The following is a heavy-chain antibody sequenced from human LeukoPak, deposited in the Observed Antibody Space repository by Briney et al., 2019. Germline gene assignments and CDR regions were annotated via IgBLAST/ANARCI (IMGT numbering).Heavy chain of an antibody. V-gene: IGHV3-23*01. CDR2: ISGSGGST. J-gene: IGHJ5*02. D-gene: IGHD4-11*01. Sequence: GGSLRLSCAASGFTFSSYAMSWVRQAPGKGLEWVSAISGSGGSTYYADSVKGRVTISRDNSKNTLYLQMNSLRAEDTAVNYRSKGATVLPDWFDPWGQGTLVTVSS. CDR3: SKGATVLPDWFDP. CDR1: GFTFSSYA.